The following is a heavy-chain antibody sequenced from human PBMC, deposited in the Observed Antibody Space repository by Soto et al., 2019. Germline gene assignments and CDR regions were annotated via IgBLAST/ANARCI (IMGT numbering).Heavy chain of an antibody. CDR2: IYYSGST. V-gene: IGHV4-39*01. CDR3: ARFPGRGLLVEYYFDY. J-gene: IGHJ4*02. CDR1: GGSISSSSYY. D-gene: IGHD3-10*01. Sequence: SETLSLTCTVSGGSISSSSYYWGWIRQPPGKGLEWIGSIYYSGSTYYNPSLKSRVTISVDTSKNQFSLKLSSVTAADTAVYYCARFPGRGLLVEYYFDYWGQGTLVTVSS.